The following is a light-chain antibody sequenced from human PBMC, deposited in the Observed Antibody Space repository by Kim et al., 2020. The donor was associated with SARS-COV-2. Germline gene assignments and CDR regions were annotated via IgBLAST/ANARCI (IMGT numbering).Light chain of an antibody. Sequence: DIVMTQSPLSLPVTPGEPASISCRSSQSLLHSNGYNYLDWYLQKPGQSPQLLIYLGSNRASGVPDRFSGSGSGTDFTLKISRVEAEDVGVYYCMQALQTPGGLTFGGGTKVDIK. J-gene: IGKJ4*01. CDR3: MQALQTPGGLT. V-gene: IGKV2-28*01. CDR2: LGS. CDR1: QSLLHSNGYNY.